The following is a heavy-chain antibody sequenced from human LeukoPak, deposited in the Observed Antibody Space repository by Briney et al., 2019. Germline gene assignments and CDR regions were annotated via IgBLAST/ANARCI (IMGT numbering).Heavy chain of an antibody. D-gene: IGHD1-14*01. V-gene: IGHV4-39*07. CDR1: GGSISSSSYY. J-gene: IGHJ6*02. CDR2: IYYSGST. CDR3: ARDASTTDPYYGMDV. Sequence: SETLSLTCTVSGGSISSSSYYWGRMPQPPGKGLEWIGSIYYSGSTYYNPSLKSRVTISVDTSKNQFSLKLSAVTAADTAVYYCARDASTTDPYYGMDVWGQGTTVTVSS.